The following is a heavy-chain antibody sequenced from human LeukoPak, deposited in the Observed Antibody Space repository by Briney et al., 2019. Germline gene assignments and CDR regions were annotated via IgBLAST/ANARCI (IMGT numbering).Heavy chain of an antibody. CDR2: IKQDGSEK. Sequence: PGGSLRLSCAASGFTFSSYWMSWVRQAPGKGLEWVANIKQDGSEKYYVDSVKGRFTISRDNAKNSLYLQMNSLRAEDTAVYYCARDSSSWQYYYYYYMDVWGKGTTVTVSS. J-gene: IGHJ6*03. CDR1: GFTFSSYW. CDR3: ARDSSSWQYYYYYYMDV. D-gene: IGHD6-13*01. V-gene: IGHV3-7*01.